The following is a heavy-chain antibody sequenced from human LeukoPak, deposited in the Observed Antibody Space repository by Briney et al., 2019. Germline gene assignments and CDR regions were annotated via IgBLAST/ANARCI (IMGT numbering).Heavy chain of an antibody. CDR1: GFTFSSYS. D-gene: IGHD3-10*01. V-gene: IGHV3-15*01. CDR2: IKSKTDGGTT. CDR3: TIRITMVRGHPGY. Sequence: GGSLRLSCAASGFTFSSYSMSWVRQAPGKGLEWVGRIKSKTDGGTTDYAAPVKGRFTISRDDSKNTLYLQMNSLKTEDTAVYYCTIRITMVRGHPGYWGQGTLVTVSS. J-gene: IGHJ4*02.